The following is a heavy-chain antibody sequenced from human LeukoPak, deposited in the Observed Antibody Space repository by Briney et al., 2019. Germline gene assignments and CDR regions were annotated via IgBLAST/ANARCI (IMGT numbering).Heavy chain of an antibody. J-gene: IGHJ4*02. D-gene: IGHD6-19*01. CDR2: ISGSGGST. CDR1: GFPSSTYA. Sequence: GGSVPLLRAASGFPSSTYAVNWVGQASGKGLEWVSTISGSGGSTYYADPVKGRFTISRDSSKNTLYLQMNSLRAEDTAVYYCAAGRSGCDQFDYWGQGTLVTVSS. CDR3: AAGRSGCDQFDY. V-gene: IGHV3-23*01.